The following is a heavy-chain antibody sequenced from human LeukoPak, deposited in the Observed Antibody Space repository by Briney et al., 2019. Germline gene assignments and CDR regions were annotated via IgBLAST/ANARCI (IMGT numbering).Heavy chain of an antibody. CDR2: IRSKANSYAT. CDR3: TRQPSASFDY. V-gene: IGHV3-73*01. CDR1: GFTFSGSA. J-gene: IGHJ4*02. Sequence: GGSLRLSCAASGFTFSGSAMHWVRQASGKGLEWVGRIRSKANSYATAYAASVKGRFTISRDDSKNTAYLQMNSLKTEDTAVYYSTRQPSASFDYWGQGTLVTVSS.